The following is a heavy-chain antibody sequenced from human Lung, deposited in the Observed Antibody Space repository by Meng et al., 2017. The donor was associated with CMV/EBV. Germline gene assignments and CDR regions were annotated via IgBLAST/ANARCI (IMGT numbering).Heavy chain of an antibody. V-gene: IGHV1-18*01. Sequence: FTRYGIRWVRHAAGQGLEWMGWIRAYHSNTSCAQKLQGRVTMTTDTSTSTAYMELRSLRSDDTAVYYCARISYCSGGSCYSLDFDYWGQGTLVTVSS. CDR1: FTRYG. CDR3: ARISYCSGGSCYSLDFDY. J-gene: IGHJ4*02. D-gene: IGHD2-15*01. CDR2: IRAYHSNT.